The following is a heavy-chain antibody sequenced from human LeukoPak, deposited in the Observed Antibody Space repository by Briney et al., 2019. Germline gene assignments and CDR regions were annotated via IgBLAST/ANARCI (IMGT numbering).Heavy chain of an antibody. V-gene: IGHV3-30*03. Sequence: GGSLRLSCAASGFSFISYGMHWVRQAPGKGLEWVALMSHDGTTTNYPDSVKGRFTISRDDSKNTLYLQMNSLRTEDTAVYYCAREGYSSGRAAAFDYWGQGTLVTVSS. CDR1: GFSFISYG. J-gene: IGHJ4*02. D-gene: IGHD6-19*01. CDR3: AREGYSSGRAAAFDY. CDR2: MSHDGTTT.